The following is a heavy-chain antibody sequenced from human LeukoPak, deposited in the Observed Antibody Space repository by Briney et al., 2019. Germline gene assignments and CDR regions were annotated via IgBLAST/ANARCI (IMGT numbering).Heavy chain of an antibody. J-gene: IGHJ3*02. Sequence: GGSLRLSCAASGFTFSSYSMSWVRQAPGKGLEWVSVIYSGGSTYYADSVKGRFTISRHNSKNTLYLQMNSLRAEDTAVYYCARARIAVAGAAFDIWGQGTMVTVSS. CDR3: ARARIAVAGAAFDI. V-gene: IGHV3-66*01. D-gene: IGHD6-19*01. CDR2: IYSGGST. CDR1: GFTFSSYS.